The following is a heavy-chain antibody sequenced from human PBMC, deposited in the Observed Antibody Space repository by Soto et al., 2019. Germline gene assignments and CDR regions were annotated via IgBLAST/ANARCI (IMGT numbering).Heavy chain of an antibody. CDR1: GYTFTSYY. J-gene: IGHJ6*02. CDR2: INPSGGST. Sequence: GASVKVSCKASGYTFTSYYVHWVRQAPGQGLEWMGIINPSGGSTSYAQKFQGRVTMTRDTSTSTVYMELSSLRSEDTAVYYCARGGGCGTYYDFWSGPCYGMDVWGQGTTVTVSS. D-gene: IGHD3-3*01. CDR3: ARGGGCGTYYDFWSGPCYGMDV. V-gene: IGHV1-46*01.